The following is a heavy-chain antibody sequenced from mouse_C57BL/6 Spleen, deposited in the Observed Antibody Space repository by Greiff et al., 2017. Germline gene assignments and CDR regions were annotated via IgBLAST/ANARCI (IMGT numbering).Heavy chain of an antibody. J-gene: IGHJ3*01. CDR2: SRNKANDYTT. D-gene: IGHD3-3*01. Sequence: EVKLVESGGGLVQSGRSLRLSCATSGFTFSDFYMEWVRQAPGKGLEWIAASRNKANDYTTEYSASVKGRFIVSRDTSQSILYLQMNALRAEDTAIYYCARDAGDYWGQGTLVTVSA. CDR1: GFTFSDFY. V-gene: IGHV7-1*01. CDR3: ARDAGDY.